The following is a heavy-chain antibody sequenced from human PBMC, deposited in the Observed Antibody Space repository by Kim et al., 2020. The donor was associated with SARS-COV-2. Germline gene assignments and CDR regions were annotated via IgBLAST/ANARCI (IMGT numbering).Heavy chain of an antibody. CDR1: GFSLSTSGMC. J-gene: IGHJ5*02. CDR3: ARTPVTMVLGVMSWFDP. Sequence: SGPTLVNPTQTLTLTCTFSGFSLSTSGMCVSWIRQPPGKALEWLALIDWDDDKYYSTSLKTRLTISKDTSKNQVVLTMTNMDPVDTATYYCARTPVTMVLGVMSWFDPWGQGTLVTVSS. D-gene: IGHD3-10*01. CDR2: IDWDDDK. V-gene: IGHV2-70*01.